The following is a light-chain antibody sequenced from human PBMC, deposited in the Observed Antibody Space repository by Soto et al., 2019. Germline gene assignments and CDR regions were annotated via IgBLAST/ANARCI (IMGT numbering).Light chain of an antibody. CDR2: GAS. CDR3: QQYGGSPLYT. Sequence: EIVLTQSPGTLSLSPGDRATLSCRASQTVSSSHLAWYQQKPGQAPRLLVYGASSRATGIPDRFSGSGSGTDFTLTISRLEPEAFAVYYCQQYGGSPLYTFGQGTKLEIK. V-gene: IGKV3-20*01. J-gene: IGKJ2*01. CDR1: QTVSSSH.